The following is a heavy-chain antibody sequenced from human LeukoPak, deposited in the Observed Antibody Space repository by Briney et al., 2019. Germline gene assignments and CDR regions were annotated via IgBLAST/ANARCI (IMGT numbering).Heavy chain of an antibody. D-gene: IGHD1-1*01. J-gene: IGHJ4*02. Sequence: GRSLRLSCAASGFSVSSIYMNWVRQAPGKGLEWVSVIYSDGTTYYADSVKGRFTISRDDSKNTLYLHMNSLRAEDTAVYYCARAPNWRFDHWGQGTLVTVSS. V-gene: IGHV3-53*01. CDR2: IYSDGTT. CDR1: GFSVSSIY. CDR3: ARAPNWRFDH.